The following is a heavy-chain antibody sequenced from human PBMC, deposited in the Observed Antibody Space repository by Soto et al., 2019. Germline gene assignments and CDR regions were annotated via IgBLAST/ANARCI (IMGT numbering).Heavy chain of an antibody. CDR2: ISAYNGNT. J-gene: IGHJ3*02. CDR3: ARDQVIAARPASKYDAFDI. D-gene: IGHD6-6*01. CDR1: GYTFTSYG. Sequence: QVQLVQSGAEVKKPGASVKVSCKASGYTFTSYGISWVRQAPGQGLEWMGWISAYNGNTNYAQKRQGRVTMTTDTSTSTAYMELRSLRSDDTAVYYCARDQVIAARPASKYDAFDIWGQGTMVTVSS. V-gene: IGHV1-18*01.